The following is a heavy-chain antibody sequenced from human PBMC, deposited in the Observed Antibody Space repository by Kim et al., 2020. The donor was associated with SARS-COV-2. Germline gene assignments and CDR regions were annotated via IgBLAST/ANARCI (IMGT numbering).Heavy chain of an antibody. CDR3: ARDVVGAGRDVVSPFDI. D-gene: IGHD1-26*01. Sequence: RKSRVTIATDTSQNQFALEMCSVTAADTAVYYCARDVVGAGRDVVSPFDIWGQGTMVTVSS. V-gene: IGHV4-59*01. J-gene: IGHJ3*02.